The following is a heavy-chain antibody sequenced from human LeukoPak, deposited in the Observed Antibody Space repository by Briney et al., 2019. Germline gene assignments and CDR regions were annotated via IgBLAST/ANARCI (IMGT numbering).Heavy chain of an antibody. CDR2: ISAYNGNT. J-gene: IGHJ5*02. Sequence: GASVKVSCKASGYTFTSYGISWVRQAPGQGLEWMGWISAYNGNTNYAQKLQGRVTMTTDTSTSTAYMEVRSLRSDDTAVYYCARSIAAAGRRGNWFDPWGQGTLVTVSS. D-gene: IGHD6-13*01. V-gene: IGHV1-18*01. CDR1: GYTFTSYG. CDR3: ARSIAAAGRRGNWFDP.